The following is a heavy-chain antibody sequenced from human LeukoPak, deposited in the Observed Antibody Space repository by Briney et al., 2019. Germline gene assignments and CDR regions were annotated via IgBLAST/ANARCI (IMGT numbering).Heavy chain of an antibody. CDR2: MKEDGSQE. CDR1: GFTFSHYW. D-gene: IGHD2-15*01. V-gene: IGHV3-7*01. Sequence: GGSLRLSCAASGFTFSHYWMTWVRQAPGKGLEWVANMKEDGSQETYVDSVKGRFTISRDNAKNSLYLQMDNVRAEDTAVYYCARYSYKHDCWGQGTLVTVSS. J-gene: IGHJ4*02. CDR3: ARYSYKHDC.